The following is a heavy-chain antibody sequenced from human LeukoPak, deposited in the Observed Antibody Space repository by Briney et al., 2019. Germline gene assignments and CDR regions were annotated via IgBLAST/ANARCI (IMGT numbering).Heavy chain of an antibody. D-gene: IGHD3-16*01. CDR1: GYTFTNYG. J-gene: IGHJ4*02. CDR3: ARVHLGLKYFDY. Sequence: SVKVSCKASGYTFTNYGLSWVRQAPGQGLEWMGWINLYSDNTNYAQKLQGRVTMTTEISTSTAYMELRSLRSDDTAVYYCARVHLGLKYFDYRGQGTLVTVSS. CDR2: INLYSDNT. V-gene: IGHV1-18*01.